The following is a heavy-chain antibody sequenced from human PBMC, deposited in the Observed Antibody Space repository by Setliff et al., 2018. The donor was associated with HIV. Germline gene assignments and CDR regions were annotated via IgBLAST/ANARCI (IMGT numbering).Heavy chain of an antibody. Sequence: SETLSLTCAVYGGSSSGAYWSWIRPPPGKGLEWIGELNQSGGAKYNPSLKSRVTISVDTSKNHFSLKLTSVTAADTAVYLCAVSLGDHFYMDVWGKGTTVTVS. CDR1: GGSSSGAY. CDR3: AVSLGDHFYMDV. D-gene: IGHD3-10*01. J-gene: IGHJ6*03. V-gene: IGHV4-34*01. CDR2: LNQSGGA.